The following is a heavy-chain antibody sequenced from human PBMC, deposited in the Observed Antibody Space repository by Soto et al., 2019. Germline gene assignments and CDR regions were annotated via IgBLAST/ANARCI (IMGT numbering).Heavy chain of an antibody. CDR2: IYYSGST. V-gene: IGHV4-59*08. J-gene: IGHJ5*02. D-gene: IGHD4-4*01. CDR3: ARQVTVRFDP. CDR1: GGSISSYY. Sequence: SETLSLTCTVSGGSISSYYWSWIRQPPGKGLEWIGYIYYSGSTNYNPSLKSRVTISVDTSKNPFSLKLSSVTAADTAVYYCARQVTVRFDPWGQGTLVTVSS.